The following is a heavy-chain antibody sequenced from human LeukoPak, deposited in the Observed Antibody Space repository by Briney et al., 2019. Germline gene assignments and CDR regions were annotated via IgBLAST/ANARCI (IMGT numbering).Heavy chain of an antibody. CDR3: ARDPRIVVVVAATNWFDP. Sequence: GGSLRLSCAASGFTFNKSWMSWVRQAPGKGLEWVAVISYDGSNKYYADSVKGRFTISRDNSKNTLYLQMNSLRAEDTAVYYCARDPRIVVVVAATNWFDPWGQGTLVTVSS. CDR2: ISYDGSNK. J-gene: IGHJ5*02. D-gene: IGHD2-15*01. CDR1: GFTFNKSW. V-gene: IGHV3-30-3*01.